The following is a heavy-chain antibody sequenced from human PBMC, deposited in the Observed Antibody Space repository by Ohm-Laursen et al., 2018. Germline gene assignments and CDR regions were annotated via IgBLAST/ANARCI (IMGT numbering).Heavy chain of an antibody. D-gene: IGHD2-15*01. V-gene: IGHV3-21*04. Sequence: GSLRLSCAASGFTFSSYSMNWVRQAPGKGLEWVSSISSSSSYIYYADSVKGRFTISRDNSKNTLFLQLNRLEVEDTAVYYCAKDASVVPAYYYDYWGPGTLVTVAS. CDR2: ISSSSSYI. CDR1: GFTFSSYS. CDR3: AKDASVVPAYYYDY. J-gene: IGHJ4*02.